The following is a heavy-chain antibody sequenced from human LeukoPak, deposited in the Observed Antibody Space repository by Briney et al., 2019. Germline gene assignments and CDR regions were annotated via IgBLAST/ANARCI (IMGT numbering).Heavy chain of an antibody. D-gene: IGHD1-26*01. J-gene: IGHJ3*02. CDR2: IYYSGST. CDR3: ARDGGRNDAFDI. CDR1: GGSISSYY. Sequence: SETLSLTCTVSGGSISSYYWNWIRQPPGKGLEWIGYIYYSGSTNYNPSLKSRDTISVDTSKNQFSLKLSSVTAADTAVYYCARDGGRNDAFDIWGQGTMVTVSS. V-gene: IGHV4-59*01.